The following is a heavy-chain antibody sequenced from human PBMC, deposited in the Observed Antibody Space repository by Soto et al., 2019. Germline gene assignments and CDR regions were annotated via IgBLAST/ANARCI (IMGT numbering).Heavy chain of an antibody. CDR3: AKGPGWDSGSYLNWFDP. J-gene: IGHJ5*02. CDR2: INGSGGST. D-gene: IGHD1-26*01. CDR1: GFTFSSYA. Sequence: EVQLLESGGGLIQPGGSLTLSCVASGFTFSSYAMTWVRQAPGKGLEWVSGINGSGGSTYNADSVKGRFTISRDNSKNTVYLHMNSLRAEDTAVYYCAKGPGWDSGSYLNWFDPWGQGTLVTVSS. V-gene: IGHV3-23*01.